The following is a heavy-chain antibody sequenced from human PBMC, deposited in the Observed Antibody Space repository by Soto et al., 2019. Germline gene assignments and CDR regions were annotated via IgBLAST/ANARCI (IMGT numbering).Heavy chain of an antibody. CDR3: ARADYGDYGYFDR. J-gene: IGHJ2*01. CDR1: GGSISSYY. CDR2: IYYSGST. D-gene: IGHD4-17*01. V-gene: IGHV4-59*01. Sequence: SETLSLTCTVSGGSISSYYWSWIRQPPGKGLEWIGYIYYSGSTNYNPSLKSRVTISVDTSKNQFSLKLSSVTAADTAVYYCARADYGDYGYFDRWGRGTLVTVSS.